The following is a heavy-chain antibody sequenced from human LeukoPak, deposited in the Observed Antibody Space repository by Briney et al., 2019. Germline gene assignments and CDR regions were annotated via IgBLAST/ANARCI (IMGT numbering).Heavy chain of an antibody. Sequence: PGGSLRLSCAASGFTFSSYAMSWVRQAPGKGLEWVSAISGSGGSTYYADFVKGRFTISRDNSKNTLYLQMNSLRAEDTAVYYCAKDPGGFYYYYGMDVWGQGTTVTVSS. CDR2: ISGSGGST. J-gene: IGHJ6*02. CDR3: AKDPGGFYYYYGMDV. V-gene: IGHV3-23*01. CDR1: GFTFSSYA. D-gene: IGHD3-10*01.